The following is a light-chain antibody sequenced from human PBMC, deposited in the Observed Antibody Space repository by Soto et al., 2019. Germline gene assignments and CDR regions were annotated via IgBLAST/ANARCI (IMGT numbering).Light chain of an antibody. CDR1: QSISSW. CDR3: QQYNSYSWT. CDR2: KAS. Sequence: THLTQSPSTLPPSVGDTATITCRASQSISSWLAWYQQKPGKAPKLLIYKASSLESGVPSRFSGSGSGTEFTLTISSLQPDDFATYYCQQYNSYSWTFGQGTKVDIK. V-gene: IGKV1-5*03. J-gene: IGKJ1*01.